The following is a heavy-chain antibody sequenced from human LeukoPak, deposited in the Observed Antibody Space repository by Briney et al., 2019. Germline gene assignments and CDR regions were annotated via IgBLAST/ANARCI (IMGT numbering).Heavy chain of an antibody. CDR1: GYIFTDYD. D-gene: IGHD2-2*01. CDR3: ARVTRIYCSSTSCDWDAFDI. CDR2: ISAYNGNT. J-gene: IGHJ3*02. V-gene: IGHV1-18*01. Sequence: GASVKVSCKASGYIFTDYDISWVRQAPGQGLEWMGWISAYNGNTNYAQNLQGRVTMTTDTFTSTAYMELRSLRSDDTAVYYCARVTRIYCSSTSCDWDAFDIWGQGTMVTVSS.